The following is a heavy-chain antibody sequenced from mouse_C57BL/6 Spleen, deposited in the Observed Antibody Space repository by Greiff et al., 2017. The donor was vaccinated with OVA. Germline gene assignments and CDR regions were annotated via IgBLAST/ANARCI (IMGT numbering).Heavy chain of an antibody. J-gene: IGHJ4*01. V-gene: IGHV10-1*01. CDR2: IRSKSNNYAT. Sequence: VQLQQSGGGLVQPKGSLKLSCAASGFSFNTYAMNWVRQAPGKGLEWVARIRSKSNNYATYYADSVKDRFTISRDDSESMLYLQMNNLKTEDTAMYYCVRERLRGHYYAMDYWGQGTSVTVSS. CDR1: GFSFNTYA. CDR3: VRERLRGHYYAMDY. D-gene: IGHD2-4*01.